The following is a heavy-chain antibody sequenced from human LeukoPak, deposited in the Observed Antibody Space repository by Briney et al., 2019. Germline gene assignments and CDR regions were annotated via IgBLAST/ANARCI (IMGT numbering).Heavy chain of an antibody. CDR2: INPNSGGT. Sequence: ASVKVSCKASGGTFSSYAISWVRQAPGQGLEWMGWINPNSGGTNYAQKFQGRVTMTRDTSISTAYMELSRLRSDDTAVYYCARDRDLYWYFDLWGRGTLVTVSS. J-gene: IGHJ2*01. CDR3: ARDRDLYWYFDL. D-gene: IGHD3-10*01. V-gene: IGHV1-2*02. CDR1: GGTFSSYA.